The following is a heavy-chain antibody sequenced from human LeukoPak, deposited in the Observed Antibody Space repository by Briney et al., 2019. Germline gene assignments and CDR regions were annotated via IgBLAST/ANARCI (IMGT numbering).Heavy chain of an antibody. J-gene: IGHJ4*02. CDR1: GFTFSSYD. V-gene: IGHV3-30*18. Sequence: PGGSLRLSCAASGFTFSSYDMHWVRQAPGKGLEWVAVISYDGSNKYYADSVKGRFTISRDNSKNTLYLQMNSLRAEDTAVYYCANGGSSGWYRWGQGTLVTVSS. D-gene: IGHD6-19*01. CDR3: ANGGSSGWYR. CDR2: ISYDGSNK.